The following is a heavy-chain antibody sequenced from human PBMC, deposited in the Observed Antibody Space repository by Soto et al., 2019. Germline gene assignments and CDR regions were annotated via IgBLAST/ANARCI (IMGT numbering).Heavy chain of an antibody. CDR2: MNPNSGNT. J-gene: IGHJ6*02. CDR3: ASLLTTVTTTYYYYGMDV. D-gene: IGHD4-17*01. Sequence: ASVKVSCKASGYTFTSYDINWVRQATGQGLEWMGWMNPNSGNTGYAQKFQGRVTMTRNTSISTAYMELSSLRSEDTAVYYCASLLTTVTTTYYYYGMDVWGQGTTVTVSS. V-gene: IGHV1-8*01. CDR1: GYTFTSYD.